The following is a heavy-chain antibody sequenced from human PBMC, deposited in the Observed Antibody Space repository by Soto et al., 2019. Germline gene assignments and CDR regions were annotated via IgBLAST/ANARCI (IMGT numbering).Heavy chain of an antibody. V-gene: IGHV3-23*01. CDR3: ATPYYYGSGSYYNYYGMDV. J-gene: IGHJ6*02. CDR1: GFTFSSYA. CDR2: ISGSGGST. Sequence: PGGSLRLSCAASGFTFSSYAMSWVRQAPGKGLEWVSAISGSGGSTYYADSVKGRFTISRDNSKNTLYLQMNSLRAEDTAVYYCATPYYYGSGSYYNYYGMDVWGQGTTVNVSS. D-gene: IGHD3-10*01.